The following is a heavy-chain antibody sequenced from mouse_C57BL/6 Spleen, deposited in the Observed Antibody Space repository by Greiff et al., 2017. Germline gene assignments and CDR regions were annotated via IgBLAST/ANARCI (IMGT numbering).Heavy chain of an antibody. J-gene: IGHJ4*01. Sequence: EVNVVESGGGLVKPGGSLKLSCAASGFTFSDYGMHWVRQAPEKGLEWVAYISSGSSTIYYADTVKGRFTISRDNAKNTLFLQMTSLRSEDTAMYYCARAWDDAMDYWGQGTSVTVSS. D-gene: IGHD4-1*01. CDR1: GFTFSDYG. CDR2: ISSGSSTI. CDR3: ARAWDDAMDY. V-gene: IGHV5-17*01.